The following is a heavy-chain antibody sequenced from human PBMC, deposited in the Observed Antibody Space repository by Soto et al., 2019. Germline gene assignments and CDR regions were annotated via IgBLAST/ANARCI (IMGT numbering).Heavy chain of an antibody. D-gene: IGHD2-8*01. Sequence: YDGRRILKKPGKGLEWIGEINHSGSTNYNPSLKSRVTISVDTSKNQFSLKLSSVTAADTAVYYCARGARACTNGVCYRKFDPWGQGTLVTVYS. J-gene: IGHJ5*02. CDR3: ARGARACTNGVCYRKFDP. CDR2: INHSGST. V-gene: IGHV4-34*01. CDR1: YD.